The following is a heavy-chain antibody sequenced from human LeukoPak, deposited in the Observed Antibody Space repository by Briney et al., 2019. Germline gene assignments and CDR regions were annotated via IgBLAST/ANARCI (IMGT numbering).Heavy chain of an antibody. J-gene: IGHJ5*01. Sequence: ASVKVSCKASGYTFTSYGISWVRQAPGQGLEWMGWISAYNGNTNYAQKLQGRVTMTTDTSTITAYMELRSLRSDDTAVYYCARDPGYCSSTSCYMTNWFDSWGQGTLVTVSS. D-gene: IGHD2-2*02. V-gene: IGHV1-18*01. CDR1: GYTFTSYG. CDR2: ISAYNGNT. CDR3: ARDPGYCSSTSCYMTNWFDS.